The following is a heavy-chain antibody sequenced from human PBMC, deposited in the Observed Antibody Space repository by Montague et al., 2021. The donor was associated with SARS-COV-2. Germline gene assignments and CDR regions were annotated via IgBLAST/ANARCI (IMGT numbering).Heavy chain of an antibody. V-gene: IGHV4-4*09. CDR2: ISSNGRT. Sequence: ETLSLTCTVSGGSINDHYRSWIRQSPGKGLEWIGYISSNGRTNYNPSLKSRVTLSADASRNEFSLKLDSVTAADTAVYFCARRGYYDSAGYHWHLDLWGRGMLVTVSS. D-gene: IGHD3-22*01. CDR1: GGSINDHY. CDR3: ARRGYYDSAGYHWHLDL. J-gene: IGHJ2*01.